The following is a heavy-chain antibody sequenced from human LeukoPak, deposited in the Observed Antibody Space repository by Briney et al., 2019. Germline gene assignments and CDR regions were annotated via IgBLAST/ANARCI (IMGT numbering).Heavy chain of an antibody. CDR1: GYTFTSYD. CDR2: MNPNSGNT. J-gene: IGHJ4*02. V-gene: IGHV1-8*01. Sequence: GASVKVSCKASGYTFTSYDINWVRQATGQGLEWMGWMNPNSGNTGYAQKFQGRVTITRDTSASTAYMELSSLRSEDTAVYYCAREGRWAWELLDYWGQGTLVTVSS. D-gene: IGHD1-26*01. CDR3: AREGRWAWELLDY.